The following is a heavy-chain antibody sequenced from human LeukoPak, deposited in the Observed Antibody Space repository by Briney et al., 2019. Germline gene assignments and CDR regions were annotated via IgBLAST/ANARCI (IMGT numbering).Heavy chain of an antibody. CDR1: GYTFTSYG. D-gene: IGHD3-10*01. J-gene: IGHJ6*03. V-gene: IGHV1-18*01. CDR3: ATVGVDSDYYYMDV. CDR2: ISAYNGNT. Sequence: ASVKVSCKASGYTFTSYGITWVRQAPGQGLEWMGWISAYNGNTNYAQKFQGRVTMTTDTSSSAAYMELRSLGSDDTAVYYCATVGVDSDYYYMDVWGKGTTVTVSS.